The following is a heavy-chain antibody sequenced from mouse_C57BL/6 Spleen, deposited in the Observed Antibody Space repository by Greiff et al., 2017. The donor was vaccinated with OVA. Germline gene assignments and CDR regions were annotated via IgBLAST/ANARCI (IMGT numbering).Heavy chain of an antibody. CDR2: IDPEDGDT. J-gene: IGHJ1*03. CDR3: TTSYYYGSSYWYFDV. CDR1: GFNIKDYY. V-gene: IGHV14-1*01. D-gene: IGHD1-1*01. Sequence: VQLQQSGAELVRPGASVKLSCTASGFNIKDYYMHWVKQRPEQGLEWIGRIDPEDGDTEYAPKFQGKATMTADTSSNTAYLQLSSLTSEDTAVYYCTTSYYYGSSYWYFDVWGTGTTVTVSS.